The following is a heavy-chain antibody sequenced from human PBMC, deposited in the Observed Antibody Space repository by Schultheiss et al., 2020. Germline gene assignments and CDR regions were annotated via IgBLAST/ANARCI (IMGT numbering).Heavy chain of an antibody. D-gene: IGHD3-10*01. J-gene: IGHJ6*02. CDR2: IRSKANSYAT. Sequence: GGSLRLSCAASGFTFSGSAMHWVRQASGKGLEWVGRIRSKANSYATAYAASVKGRFTISRDDSKNTAYLQMNSLKTEDTAVYYCTTRLLWFGESPYGMDVWGQGTTVNGYS. CDR1: GFTFSGSA. V-gene: IGHV3-73*01. CDR3: TTRLLWFGESPYGMDV.